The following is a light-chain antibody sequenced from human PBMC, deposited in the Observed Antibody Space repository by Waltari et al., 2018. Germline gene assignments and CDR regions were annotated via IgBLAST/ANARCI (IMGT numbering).Light chain of an antibody. CDR3: QQYNTFSS. J-gene: IGKJ2*01. CDR2: KAS. V-gene: IGKV1-5*03. CDR1: QTVGDW. Sequence: DIQMTQSPSTVSASVGDRVTIPCRASQTVGDWLAWYQQKPGKAPKLLIYKASTLQNGVPSRFSDSGSGSEFTLTISSLQPDDVAIYYCQQYNTFSSFGQGTRLEL.